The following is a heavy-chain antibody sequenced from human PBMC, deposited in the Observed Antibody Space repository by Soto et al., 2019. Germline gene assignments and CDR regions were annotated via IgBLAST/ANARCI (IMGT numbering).Heavy chain of an antibody. CDR2: MHHSGRT. CDR3: ARWVEVSLDYFDS. Sequence: PSETPSLTCTVSGGTICSGGYYWSWIHQHPGKDLEWIGHMHHSGRTHYNPSLKSRVAVSVDTSKNQFSLYLNSVTAADTAVYYCARWVEVSLDYFDSWGQGIPVTVSS. V-gene: IGHV4-31*03. CDR1: GGTICSGGYY. J-gene: IGHJ4*02. D-gene: IGHD6-6*01.